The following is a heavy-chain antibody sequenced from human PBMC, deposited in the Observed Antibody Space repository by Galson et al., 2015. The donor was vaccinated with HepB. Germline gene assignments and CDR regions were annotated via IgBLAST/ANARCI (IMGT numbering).Heavy chain of an antibody. CDR3: AGGNWNYDGAFDI. CDR1: GYTFTYHA. D-gene: IGHD1-7*01. J-gene: IGHJ3*02. Sequence: SVKVSCKASGYTFTYHAINWVRQAPGQGLEWMGWINSNTGNPTYAQGFTGRFVFSLDTSVSTAYLQISSLKAEDTALYYCAGGNWNYDGAFDIWGQGTMVTVSS. CDR2: INSNTGNP. V-gene: IGHV7-4-1*02.